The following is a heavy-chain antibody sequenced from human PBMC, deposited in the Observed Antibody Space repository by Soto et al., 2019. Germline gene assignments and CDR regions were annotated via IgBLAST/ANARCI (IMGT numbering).Heavy chain of an antibody. J-gene: IGHJ4*02. CDR1: GFTFSSYA. CDR2: ISSNGGST. D-gene: IGHD2-21*01. V-gene: IGHV3-64*01. CDR3: ARMGGANSWGGSYFDY. Sequence: EVQLVESGGGLVQPGGSLRLSCAASGFTFSSYAMEWVRQAPGKGLEYVSAISSNGGSTYYANSVKGRFTISRDNSKNTLYRQMGSLRAEDMAVYYCARMGGANSWGGSYFDYWGQGTLVTVSS.